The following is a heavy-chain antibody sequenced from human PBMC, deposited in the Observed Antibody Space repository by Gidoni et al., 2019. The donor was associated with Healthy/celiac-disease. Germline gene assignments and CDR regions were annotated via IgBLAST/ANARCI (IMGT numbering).Heavy chain of an antibody. Sequence: EVQLVESGGGLVQPGGSLRLSCAASGFPFMSYWMHWVRQAPGKGLVWVSRINSDGSSTSYADSVKGRFTISRDNAKNTLYLQMNSLRAEDTAVYYCARTYYYDSSGYYPNPWGQGTLVTVSS. CDR2: INSDGSST. D-gene: IGHD3-22*01. CDR1: GFPFMSYW. CDR3: ARTYYYDSSGYYPNP. V-gene: IGHV3-74*01. J-gene: IGHJ5*02.